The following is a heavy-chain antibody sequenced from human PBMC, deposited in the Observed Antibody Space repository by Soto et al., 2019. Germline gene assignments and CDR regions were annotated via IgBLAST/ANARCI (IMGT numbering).Heavy chain of an antibody. V-gene: IGHV4-59*08. CDR1: GGSIDGHN. D-gene: IGHD3-10*01. J-gene: IGHJ6*02. CDR2: VYSPGGP. CDR3: VRQGIANLHGLVDI. Sequence: QVQLHESRPGLVKPSETLSLTSTVSGGSIDGHNCAWIRQTPGKALEWIGYVYSPGGPGYNPSLKDRVTLSRDTSKRQYSLQMRSVTAADPAVYYCVRQGIANLHGLVDIWGRGTTVTVSS.